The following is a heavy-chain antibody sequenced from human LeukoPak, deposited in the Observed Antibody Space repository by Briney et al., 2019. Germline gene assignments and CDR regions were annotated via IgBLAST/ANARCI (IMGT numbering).Heavy chain of an antibody. D-gene: IGHD3-10*01. CDR3: ARGGYYGSGSYYGY. V-gene: IGHV4-34*01. CDR2: INHSGST. CDR1: GGSFSGYY. J-gene: IGHJ4*02. Sequence: SETLSLTCAVYGGSFSGYYWSWIRQPPGKGLEWIGEINHSGSTNYNPSLKSRVTILVDTSKNQFSLKLSSVTAADTAVYYCARGGYYGSGSYYGYWGQGTLVTVSS.